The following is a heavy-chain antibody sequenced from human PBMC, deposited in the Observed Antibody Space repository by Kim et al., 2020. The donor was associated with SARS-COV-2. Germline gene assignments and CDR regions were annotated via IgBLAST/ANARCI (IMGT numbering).Heavy chain of an antibody. CDR3: ARADADSAMDV. V-gene: IGHV3-33*01. J-gene: IGHJ6*04. CDR1: GFTFTNFG. D-gene: IGHD5-18*01. Sequence: GGSLRLSCVASGFTFTNFGLHWVRRAPGRGLEWVAGIWYDGSRQYYADSVKGRFTVSRDDSRKTMYLQMNSLRAEDTAVYYCARADADSAMDVWGKGTTVTVSS. CDR2: IWYDGSRQ.